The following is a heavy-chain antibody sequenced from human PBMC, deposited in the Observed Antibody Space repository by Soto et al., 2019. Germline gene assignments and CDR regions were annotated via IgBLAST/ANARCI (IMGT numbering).Heavy chain of an antibody. CDR1: GGTFSSYA. J-gene: IGHJ4*02. Sequence: SVKVSCKASGGTFSSYAISWVRQAPGQGLEWMGRIIPILGIANYAQKFQGRVTITADKSTSTAYMELSSLRAEDTAAYFCAREPSFGSGSYFFDSWGQGALVTVSS. D-gene: IGHD3-10*01. CDR2: IIPILGIA. V-gene: IGHV1-69*04. CDR3: AREPSFGSGSYFFDS.